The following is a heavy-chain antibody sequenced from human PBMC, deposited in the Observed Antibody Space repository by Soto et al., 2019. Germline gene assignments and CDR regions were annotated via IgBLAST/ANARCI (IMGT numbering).Heavy chain of an antibody. CDR2: ISYDGSNK. CDR1: GFTFSSYA. V-gene: IGHV3-30-3*01. J-gene: IGHJ4*02. CDR3: ARGYPGNYFDY. D-gene: IGHD2-15*01. Sequence: GGSLRLSCAASGFTFSSYAMHWVRQAPGKGLEWVAVISYDGSNKYYADSVKGRFTISRDNSKNTLYLQMNSLRAEDTAVYYCARGYPGNYFDYWGQGTLVTVSS.